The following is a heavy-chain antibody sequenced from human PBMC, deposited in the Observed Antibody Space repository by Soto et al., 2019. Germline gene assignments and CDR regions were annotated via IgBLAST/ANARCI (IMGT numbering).Heavy chain of an antibody. Sequence: PSETLSLTCTVSGGSISSGGYYWSWIRQNPGKGLEWIGYIYYSGSTYYNPSLKSRVTISVDTSKNQFSLKLSSVTAADTAVYYCARASIVVVPAADYGMDVWGQGTTVTVSS. CDR2: IYYSGST. V-gene: IGHV4-31*03. J-gene: IGHJ6*02. CDR1: GGSISSGGYY. CDR3: ARASIVVVPAADYGMDV. D-gene: IGHD2-2*01.